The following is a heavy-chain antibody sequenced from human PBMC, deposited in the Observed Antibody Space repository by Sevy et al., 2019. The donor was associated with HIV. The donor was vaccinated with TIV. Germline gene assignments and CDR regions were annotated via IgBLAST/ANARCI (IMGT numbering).Heavy chain of an antibody. CDR1: GGSISSYY. CDR2: IYYSGST. J-gene: IGHJ4*02. D-gene: IGHD6-19*01. CDR3: ARVRGSGFDY. Sequence: SETLSLTCTVSGGSISSYYWSWIRQPPGKGLEWIGYIYYSGSTNYNPSLKSRVTISADTSKNQFSLKLSSVTAADTAVYYCARVRGSGFDYWGQGTLVTVSS. V-gene: IGHV4-59*01.